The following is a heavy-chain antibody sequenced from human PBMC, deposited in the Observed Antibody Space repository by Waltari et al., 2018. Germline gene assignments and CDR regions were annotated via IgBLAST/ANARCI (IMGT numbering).Heavy chain of an antibody. CDR3: ASLKQWLGRGWYFDY. J-gene: IGHJ4*02. CDR1: GFTFSRYA. V-gene: IGHV3-23*04. D-gene: IGHD6-19*01. Sequence: EVQLVESGGGLVQPGGSLRLSCADSGFTFSRYAMSWVRQAPGKGLEWGSAISGSGGSTYYADSVKGRFTISRDNSKNTLYLQMNSLRAEDTAVYYCASLKQWLGRGWYFDYWGQGTLVTVSS. CDR2: ISGSGGST.